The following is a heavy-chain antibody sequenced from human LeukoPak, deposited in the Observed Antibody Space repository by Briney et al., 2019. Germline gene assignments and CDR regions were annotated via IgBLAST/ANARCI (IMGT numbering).Heavy chain of an antibody. V-gene: IGHV3-23*01. Sequence: GGSLRLSCAASGFTFSSYAMSCVRQAPGKGLEWVSTITGSGGSTYYADSVKGRFTISRDNSKNTLYPQMNSLRTEDTAVYYCAKKSGNPSGWFDPWGQGTLVTVSS. D-gene: IGHD1-1*01. CDR1: GFTFSSYA. CDR3: AKKSGNPSGWFDP. CDR2: ITGSGGST. J-gene: IGHJ5*02.